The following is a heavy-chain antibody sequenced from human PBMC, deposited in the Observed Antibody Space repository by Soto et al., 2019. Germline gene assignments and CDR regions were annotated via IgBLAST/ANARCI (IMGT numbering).Heavy chain of an antibody. J-gene: IGHJ6*02. V-gene: IGHV3-33*01. D-gene: IGHD3-16*01. CDR1: RLTFSAHD. CDR2: IWSDGSRG. Sequence: QVQLVESGGGVVQPGTSLRLSCAASRLTFSAHDMHWVRQAPGKGLEWVALIWSDGSRGFYADSVKGRFTISRDNFKNTLYLKMNSLGAEDTAVYYCAGEPKGGAYDMDVWGQGTTVTVSS. CDR3: AGEPKGGAYDMDV.